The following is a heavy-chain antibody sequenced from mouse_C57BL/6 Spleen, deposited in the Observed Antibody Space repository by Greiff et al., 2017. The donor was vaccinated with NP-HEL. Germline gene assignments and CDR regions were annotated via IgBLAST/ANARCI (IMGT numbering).Heavy chain of an antibody. D-gene: IGHD2-4*01. V-gene: IGHV1-81*01. Sequence: QVHVKQSGAELARPGASVKLSCKASGYTFTSYGISWVKQRTGQGLEWIGEIYPRSGNTYYNEKFKGKATLTADKSSSTAYMELRRLTSEDSAVYFCASHYDYDYLYFGVWGTGTTVTVSS. CDR1: GYTFTSYG. CDR3: ASHYDYDYLYFGV. J-gene: IGHJ1*03. CDR2: IYPRSGNT.